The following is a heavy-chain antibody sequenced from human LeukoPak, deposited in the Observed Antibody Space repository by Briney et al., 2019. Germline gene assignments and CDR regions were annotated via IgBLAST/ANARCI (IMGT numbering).Heavy chain of an antibody. D-gene: IGHD2-2*02. Sequence: PGGSLRLSCAASGFTFSSYGMHWVRQAPGKGLEWVAFIRYDGSNKYYADSVKGRFTISRDNSKNTLYLQMNSLRAEDTAVYYCAKDIGDCSSTSCYNYWGQGTLVTVSS. CDR1: GFTFSSYG. CDR2: IRYDGSNK. J-gene: IGHJ4*02. V-gene: IGHV3-30*02. CDR3: AKDIGDCSSTSCYNY.